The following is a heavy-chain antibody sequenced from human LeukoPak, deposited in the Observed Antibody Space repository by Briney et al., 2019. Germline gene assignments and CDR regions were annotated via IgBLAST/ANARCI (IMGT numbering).Heavy chain of an antibody. V-gene: IGHV4-59*11. D-gene: IGHD3-22*01. Sequence: GCSSSHYWRCIRQPPGKKLEWIGYIYYSGSTNYNPSLKSRVTISVDTSKNQFSLKLSSVTAADTAVYYCARQVSYYYDSSGYPIDYWGQGTLVTVSS. CDR2: IYYSGST. CDR1: GCSSSHY. CDR3: ARQVSYYYDSSGYPIDY. J-gene: IGHJ4*02.